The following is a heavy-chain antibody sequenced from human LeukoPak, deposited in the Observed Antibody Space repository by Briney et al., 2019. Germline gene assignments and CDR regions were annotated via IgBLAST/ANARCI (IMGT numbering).Heavy chain of an antibody. CDR3: ATALYYYGSGSYPRFDY. CDR1: GGSISSYY. Sequence: SETLSLTCTVSGGSISSYYWSWIRQPPGQGLEWIGYIYYSGSTNYNPSLKSRVTISVDTSKNQFSLKLSSVTAADTAVYYCATALYYYGSGSYPRFDYWGRGTLVTVSS. J-gene: IGHJ4*02. CDR2: IYYSGST. D-gene: IGHD3-10*01. V-gene: IGHV4-59*01.